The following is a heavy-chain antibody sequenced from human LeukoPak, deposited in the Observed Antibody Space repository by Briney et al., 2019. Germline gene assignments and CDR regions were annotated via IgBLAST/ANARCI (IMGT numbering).Heavy chain of an antibody. CDR2: ISSTSGTI. V-gene: IGHV3-48*01. D-gene: IGHD3-16*01. CDR3: VREGGFDN. J-gene: IGHJ4*02. CDR1: GFTFSSYS. Sequence: GGYLRLSCAASGFTFSSYSLNWVRQAPGMGLEWVSYISSTSGTIYYADSVKGRFTISRDNAKNSLYLQMNRLRAEDTAVYYCVREGGFDNWGQGTLVAVSS.